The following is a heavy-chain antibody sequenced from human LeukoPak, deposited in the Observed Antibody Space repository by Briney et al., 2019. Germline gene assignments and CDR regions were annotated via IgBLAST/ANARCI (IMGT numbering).Heavy chain of an antibody. Sequence: GGSLRLSCVASGFTFSNYDTHWVRQAPGKGLEWVAVISFDGSNKYYPDSVKGRFTVSRDNSKNTLYLQMNSLRAEDTAVYYCAKAVRGVCDFWGQGTLVTVTS. CDR2: ISFDGSNK. V-gene: IGHV3-30*18. D-gene: IGHD3-10*01. J-gene: IGHJ4*02. CDR1: GFTFSNYD. CDR3: AKAVRGVCDF.